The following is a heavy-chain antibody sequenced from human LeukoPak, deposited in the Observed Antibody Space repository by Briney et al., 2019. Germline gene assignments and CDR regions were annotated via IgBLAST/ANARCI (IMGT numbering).Heavy chain of an antibody. V-gene: IGHV3-21*01. CDR1: GFTFSSYS. Sequence: GRSLRLSCAASGFTFSSYSMNWVRQAPGKGLEWVSSISSSSSYIYYADSVKGRFTISRDNAKNSLYLQMNSLRAEDTAVYYCATTYYGSGSYYKAGAFDIWGQGTMVTVSS. D-gene: IGHD3-10*01. J-gene: IGHJ3*02. CDR2: ISSSSSYI. CDR3: ATTYYGSGSYYKAGAFDI.